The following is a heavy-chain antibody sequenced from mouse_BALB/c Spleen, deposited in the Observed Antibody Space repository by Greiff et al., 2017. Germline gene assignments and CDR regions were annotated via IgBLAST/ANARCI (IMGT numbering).Heavy chain of an antibody. Sequence: QVQLQQPGAELVKPGAPVKLSCKASGYTFTSYWMNWVKQRPGRGLEWIGRIDPSDSETHYNQKFKDKATLTVDKSSSTAYIQLSSLTSEDSAVYYCAKENRSGAMDYWGQGTSVTVSA. V-gene: IGHV1-69*02. CDR3: AKENRSGAMDY. D-gene: IGHD2-14*01. CDR2: IDPSDSET. J-gene: IGHJ4*01. CDR1: GYTFTSYW.